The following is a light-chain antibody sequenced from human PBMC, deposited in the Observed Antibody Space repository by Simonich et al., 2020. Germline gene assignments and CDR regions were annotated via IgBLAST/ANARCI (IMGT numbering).Light chain of an antibody. J-gene: IGLJ2*01. Sequence: QSALTQPASVSGSPGQSITISCTGTSSDVGRYNLVSWYQHHPGKAPKLMIYEGSKRPSVFSNRFSGSKSGNTASLTSSGLQAEDEADYYCCSYAGSSTVVFGGGTKLTVL. CDR1: SSDVGRYNL. CDR2: EGS. CDR3: CSYAGSSTVV. V-gene: IGLV2-23*01.